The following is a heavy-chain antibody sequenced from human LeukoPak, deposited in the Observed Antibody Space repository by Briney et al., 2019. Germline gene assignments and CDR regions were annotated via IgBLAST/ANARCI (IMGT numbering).Heavy chain of an antibody. CDR3: AELGITMIGGV. Sequence: GGSLRLSCAASGFTFSSYEMNWVRQAPGKGLEWVSYMSRSGRTRYYADSVKGRFTISRDNAKNSLYLQMNSLRAEDTAVYYCAELGITMIGGVWGKGTTVTISS. CDR1: GFTFSSYE. V-gene: IGHV3-48*03. J-gene: IGHJ6*04. D-gene: IGHD3-10*02. CDR2: MSRSGRTR.